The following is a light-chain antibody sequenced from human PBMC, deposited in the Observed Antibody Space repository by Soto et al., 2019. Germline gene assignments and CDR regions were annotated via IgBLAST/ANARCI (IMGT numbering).Light chain of an antibody. V-gene: IGLV2-14*01. J-gene: IGLJ1*01. CDR1: SSDVGAFDY. CDR2: EVS. Sequence: QSALTQPASVSGSPGQSITISCTGTSSDVGAFDYVSWYQQHPGKAPKLMIYEVSNRPSGISNRFSGSKSGNTASLTISGLQAEDEADYYCGTWDTSLSAYVFGPGTKLTVL. CDR3: GTWDTSLSAYV.